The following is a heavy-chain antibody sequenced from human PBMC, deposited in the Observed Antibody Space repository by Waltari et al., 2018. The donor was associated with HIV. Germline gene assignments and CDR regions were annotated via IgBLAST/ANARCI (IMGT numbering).Heavy chain of an antibody. V-gene: IGHV3-15*01. D-gene: IGHD2-15*01. CDR3: ATGDCGGGSCHFFDW. Sequence: EVQLVESGGGLVKPGGSLRLSCVASGFSFSDVWMTWVRRAPGKGVEWLGRIKRRIDGEATDYITSVKGRFTISRDDSINTLYLQMNRLETEDTAVYYCATGDCGGGSCHFFDWWGQGTLVTVSS. CDR2: IKRRIDGEAT. CDR1: GFSFSDVW. J-gene: IGHJ4*02.